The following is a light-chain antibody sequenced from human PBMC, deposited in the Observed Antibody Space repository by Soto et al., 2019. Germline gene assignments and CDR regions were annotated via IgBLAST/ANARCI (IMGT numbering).Light chain of an antibody. CDR3: QQSYNTPPT. J-gene: IGKJ2*01. CDR2: TAS. CDR1: QSISSY. V-gene: IGKV1-39*01. Sequence: DIQMTQSPSSLSASVGDRVTITCRASQSISSYLNWYQQKPRKAPKILIYTASSLQSGVPSRFSGSRSGTDFTLTISSLQAEDFATYYCQQSYNTPPTFGQGTKVDIK.